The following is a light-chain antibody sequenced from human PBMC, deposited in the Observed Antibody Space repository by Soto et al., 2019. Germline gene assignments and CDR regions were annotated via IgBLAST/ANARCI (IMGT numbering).Light chain of an antibody. CDR2: RSD. Sequence: VLTQPPSASGTLGQRVTISCSGGNSNIGSNTVNWYQHLPGTAPKLLIYRSDQRPSGIPDRFSGSKYGTSASLDISGLQSEDEADYYCTAWDGSLDGRVFGGGTKVTVL. J-gene: IGLJ3*02. CDR1: NSNIGSNT. V-gene: IGLV1-44*01. CDR3: TAWDGSLDGRV.